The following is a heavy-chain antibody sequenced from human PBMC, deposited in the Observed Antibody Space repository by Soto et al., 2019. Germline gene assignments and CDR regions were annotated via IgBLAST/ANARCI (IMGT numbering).Heavy chain of an antibody. CDR1: SYA. V-gene: IGHV3-23*01. Sequence: SYAMSWVRQAPGKGLEWVSAISGSGGSTYYADSVKGRFTISRDNSKNTLYLQMNSLRAEDTAVYYCAKGGENNWNYLAFDIWGQGTMVTVSS. CDR3: AKGGENNWNYLAFDI. D-gene: IGHD1-7*01. CDR2: ISGSGGST. J-gene: IGHJ3*02.